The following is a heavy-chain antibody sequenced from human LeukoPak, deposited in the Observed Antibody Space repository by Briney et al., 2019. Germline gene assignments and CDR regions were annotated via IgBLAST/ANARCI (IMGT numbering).Heavy chain of an antibody. Sequence: PSETLSLTCTVSGGSISSYYWSWIRQPPGKGLEWIGYIYYSGSTNYNPSLKSRVTISVDTSKNQFSLKLSSVTAADTAVYYCARASKELQFVYWGQGTLVTVSS. J-gene: IGHJ4*02. V-gene: IGHV4-59*01. D-gene: IGHD1-26*01. CDR2: IYYSGST. CDR3: ARASKELQFVY. CDR1: GGSISSYY.